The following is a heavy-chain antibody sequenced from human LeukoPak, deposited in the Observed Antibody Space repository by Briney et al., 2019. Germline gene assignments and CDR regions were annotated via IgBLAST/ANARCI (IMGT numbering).Heavy chain of an antibody. CDR2: INHSGST. CDR3: ARDGITGTPQCMDV. D-gene: IGHD1-20*01. J-gene: IGHJ6*02. CDR1: GGSFSGYY. V-gene: IGHV4-34*01. Sequence: KPSETLSLTCAVYGGSFSGYYWSWIRQPPGKGLEWIGEINHSGSTNYYPSLKSRVTISVDTSKNQFSLKLSSVTAADTAVYYCARDGITGTPQCMDVWGQGTTVTVSS.